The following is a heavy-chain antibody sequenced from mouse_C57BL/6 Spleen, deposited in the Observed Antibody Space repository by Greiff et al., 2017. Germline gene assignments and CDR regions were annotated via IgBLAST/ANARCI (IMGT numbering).Heavy chain of an antibody. J-gene: IGHJ2*01. CDR2: IYPGDGDT. Sequence: VQLQQSGAELVKPGASVKISCKASGYAFSSYWMNWVKQRPGKGLEWIGQIYPGDGDTNYNGKFKGKATLTADKSSSTAYMQLSSLTSEDSAVYFCARDLTTIVALDDWGQGTTLTVSS. D-gene: IGHD1-1*01. CDR3: ARDLTTIVALDD. V-gene: IGHV1-80*01. CDR1: GYAFSSYW.